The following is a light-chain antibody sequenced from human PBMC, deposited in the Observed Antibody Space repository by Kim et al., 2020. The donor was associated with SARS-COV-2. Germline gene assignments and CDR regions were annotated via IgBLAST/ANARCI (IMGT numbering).Light chain of an antibody. V-gene: IGKV3-15*01. Sequence: EIVMTQSPATLSVSPGERATLSCRASQIVSSNLVWYQQKPGQAPRLLIYGASTRATGIPARFSGSGSGTEFTLTISSLQSEDFAVYYCQQYNNWPRTFGQGTKVDIK. J-gene: IGKJ1*01. CDR1: QIVSSN. CDR2: GAS. CDR3: QQYNNWPRT.